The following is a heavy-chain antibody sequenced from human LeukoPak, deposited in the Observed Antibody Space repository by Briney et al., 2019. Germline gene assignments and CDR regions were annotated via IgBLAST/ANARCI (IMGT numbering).Heavy chain of an antibody. J-gene: IGHJ6*02. D-gene: IGHD1-26*01. CDR1: GFTFSYYS. CDR3: ALPFSGGMDV. CDR2: ISGDSSTI. V-gene: IGHV3-48*02. Sequence: GGSLRLSCAPSGFTFSYYSMNWVRQAPGKGLEWVSYISGDSSTISYADSVKGRFTISRDNAKNSLYLQMNSLRDEDTAVYYCALPFSGGMDVWGQGTTVTVSS.